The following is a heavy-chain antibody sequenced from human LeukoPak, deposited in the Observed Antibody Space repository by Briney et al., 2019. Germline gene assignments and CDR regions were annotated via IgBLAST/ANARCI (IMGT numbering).Heavy chain of an antibody. CDR2: ISYDGSNK. CDR1: GFTFSSYG. Sequence: GGSLRLSCAASGFTFSSYGMHWVRQAPGKGLEWVAVISYDGSNKYYADSVKGRFTISRDNSKNTLYLQMNSLRAEDTAVYYCASAHYYGSGSYYESGDAFDIWGQGTMVTVSS. V-gene: IGHV3-30*03. J-gene: IGHJ3*02. D-gene: IGHD3-10*01. CDR3: ASAHYYGSGSYYESGDAFDI.